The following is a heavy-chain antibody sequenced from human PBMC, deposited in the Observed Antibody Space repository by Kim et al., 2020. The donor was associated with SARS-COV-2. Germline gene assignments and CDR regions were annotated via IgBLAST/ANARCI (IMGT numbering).Heavy chain of an antibody. CDR1: GFTFSNYA. Sequence: GGSLRLSCAASGFTFSNYAMRWVRQAPGKGLEWVSGIRGGGVSTKYADSVKGRFSISKDNSKSTLYLQMNSLRVEDTALYYCAKDRDSGDYYYYYGMGVWGQGTTVTASS. CDR2: IRGGGVST. J-gene: IGHJ6*02. D-gene: IGHD1-26*01. CDR3: AKDRDSGDYYYYYGMGV. V-gene: IGHV3-23*01.